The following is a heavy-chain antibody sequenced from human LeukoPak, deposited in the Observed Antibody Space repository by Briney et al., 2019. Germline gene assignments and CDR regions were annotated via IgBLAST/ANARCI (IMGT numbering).Heavy chain of an antibody. V-gene: IGHV3-53*01. CDR3: ARGSRSSGWFDY. CDR2: IYSGGNT. D-gene: IGHD6-19*01. J-gene: IGHJ4*02. CDR1: GFTLSSNY. Sequence: GGSLRLSCAASGFTLSSNYMSWVREAPGKGVEWVSVIYSGGNTYYADSVKGRFTISRDNSKNTLYLQMNSLRAEDTDVYYCARGSRSSGWFDYWGQGTLVTVSS.